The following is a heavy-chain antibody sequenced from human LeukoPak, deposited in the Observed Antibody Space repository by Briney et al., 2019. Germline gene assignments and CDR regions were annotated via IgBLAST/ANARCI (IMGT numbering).Heavy chain of an antibody. CDR3: AREGDGDKGVFDL. J-gene: IGHJ3*01. CDR1: GFTFSIYV. CDR2: IAYNGSYK. D-gene: IGHD4-17*01. V-gene: IGHV3-30*03. Sequence: GRSLRLSCAASGFTFSIYVMHWVRQAPGHGLEWVALIAYNGSYKYYRDSMKGRFTIYRDNSKNILDLQLTSLRAEDTAVHHCAREGDGDKGVFDLWGQGTMVTVFS.